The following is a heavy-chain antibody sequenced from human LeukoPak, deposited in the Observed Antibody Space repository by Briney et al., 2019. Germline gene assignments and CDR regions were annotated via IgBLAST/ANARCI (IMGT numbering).Heavy chain of an antibody. J-gene: IGHJ4*02. V-gene: IGHV3-23*01. CDR2: ISGICGST. CDR3: AKDVLRFLEWLSLGDY. CDR1: GFTFSSYA. Sequence: GGSVRLSCAASGFTFSSYAMSWVRQAPGKGLEWVSAISGICGSTYYADSVKGRFTISRDNSKNTLYLQMNSLRAEDTAVYYCAKDVLRFLEWLSLGDYWGQGTLVTVSS. D-gene: IGHD3-3*01.